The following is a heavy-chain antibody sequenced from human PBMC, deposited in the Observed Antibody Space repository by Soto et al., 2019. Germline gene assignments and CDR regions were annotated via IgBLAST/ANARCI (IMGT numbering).Heavy chain of an antibody. CDR1: GFTFSSYG. CDR2: IWYDGSNK. D-gene: IGHD6-19*01. J-gene: IGHJ6*02. Sequence: QVQLVESGGGVVQPGRSLRLSCAASGFTFSSYGMHWVRQAPGKGLEWVALIWYDGSNKYYADSVKGRFTISRDNSNNILYLQMDSLRAEDTAVYYCARKVAGTDYYGMHVWGQGTTVTVSS. V-gene: IGHV3-33*01. CDR3: ARKVAGTDYYGMHV.